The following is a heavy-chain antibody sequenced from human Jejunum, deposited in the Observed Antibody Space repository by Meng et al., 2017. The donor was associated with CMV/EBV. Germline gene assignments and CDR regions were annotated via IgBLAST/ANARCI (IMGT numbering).Heavy chain of an antibody. CDR2: IYIGSST. CDR1: GFTVSSDY. V-gene: IGHV3-53*01. CDR3: ARFSIVRTTNAFDI. Sequence: SGFTVSSDYMSWVRQAPGKGLEWVSSIYIGSSTDYADSVKGRFTISRDNPNNALNLQMNNLRAEDTALYYCARFSIVRTTNAFDIWGQGTMVTVSS. D-gene: IGHD1-26*01. J-gene: IGHJ3*02.